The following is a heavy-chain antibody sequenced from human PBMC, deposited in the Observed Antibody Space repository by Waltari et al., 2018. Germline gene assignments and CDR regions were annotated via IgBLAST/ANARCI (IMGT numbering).Heavy chain of an antibody. Sequence: QVQLVQSGAEVKKPGSSVKVSCKASGGTFSSYAIRWVRQASEQGLEWMGRSIPIFGTANYAQKFQGRVTITADKATSTAYMELSSLRSEDTAVYYCARGVEMATITWLNAFDIWGQGTMVTVSS. J-gene: IGHJ3*02. CDR2: SIPIFGTA. V-gene: IGHV1-69*08. CDR1: GGTFSSYA. CDR3: ARGVEMATITWLNAFDI. D-gene: IGHD5-12*01.